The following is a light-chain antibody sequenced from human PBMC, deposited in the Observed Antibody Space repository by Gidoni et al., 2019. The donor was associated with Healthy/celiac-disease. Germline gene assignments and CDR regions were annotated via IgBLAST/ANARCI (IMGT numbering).Light chain of an antibody. CDR1: RSVSSSY. J-gene: IGKJ2*01. V-gene: IGKV3-20*01. Sequence: EIVLTQSPGTLSLSPGERATLSCRASRSVSSSYLAWYQQKPGQAPRLLIYGASSRATGIPDRFSGSGSGTDFTLTISRLEPEDFAVCYCQQYGSSLYTFGQGTKLEIK. CDR2: GAS. CDR3: QQYGSSLYT.